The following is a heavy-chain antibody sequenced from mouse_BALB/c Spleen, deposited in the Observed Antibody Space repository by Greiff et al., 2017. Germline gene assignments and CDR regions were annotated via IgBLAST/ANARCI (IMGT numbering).Heavy chain of an antibody. Sequence: EVKLVESGPGLVKPSQSLSLTCTVTGYSITSDYAWNWIRQFPGNKLEWMGYISYSGSTSYNPSLKSRISITRDTSKNQFFLQLNSVTTEDTATYYCARWGRGGAMDYWGQGTSVTVSS. CDR3: ARWGRGGAMDY. V-gene: IGHV3-2*02. D-gene: IGHD3-3*01. CDR2: ISYSGST. CDR1: GYSITSDYA. J-gene: IGHJ4*01.